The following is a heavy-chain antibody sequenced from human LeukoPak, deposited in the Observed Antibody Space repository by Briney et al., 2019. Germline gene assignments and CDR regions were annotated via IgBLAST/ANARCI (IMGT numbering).Heavy chain of an antibody. CDR2: IYTSGST. V-gene: IGHV4-4*07. CDR1: GGSISSYY. CDR3: ARVASMVRGVIVLYYFDY. Sequence: SETLSLTCTVSGGSISSYYWTWIRQPAGKGLEWIGRIYTSGSTTYNPSLKSRVTMSVGTSKNQFSLKLSSVTAADTAVYYCARVASMVRGVIVLYYFDYWGQGILVTVSS. D-gene: IGHD3-10*01. J-gene: IGHJ4*02.